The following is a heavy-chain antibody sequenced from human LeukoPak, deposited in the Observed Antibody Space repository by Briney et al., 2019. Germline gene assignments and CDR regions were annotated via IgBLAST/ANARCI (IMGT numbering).Heavy chain of an antibody. CDR3: ATDPLIAVAGGDY. J-gene: IGHJ4*02. Sequence: ASAKVSCQVSGYTLTELSMHWVRQAPGKGLEWVGGFDPEDGETIYAQKFQGRVTMNEDTSTDTAYMELSSLRSEDTAVYYCATDPLIAVAGGDYWGQGTLVTVSS. CDR1: GYTLTELS. D-gene: IGHD6-19*01. V-gene: IGHV1-24*01. CDR2: FDPEDGET.